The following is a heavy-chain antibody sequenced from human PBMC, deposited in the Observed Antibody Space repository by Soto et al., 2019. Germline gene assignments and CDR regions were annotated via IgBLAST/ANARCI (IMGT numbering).Heavy chain of an antibody. Sequence: SGSLALRCTVSGSASSCRGSYWGWIRQPPGKGLEWIGYIYYSGNTYFNPSLKSRVTLSVDTSKNQFSLNLSSVTAADTAVYYCVRYCSATKCPFDYWGQGTLVTVSS. CDR2: IYYSGNT. CDR1: GSASSCRGSY. J-gene: IGHJ4*02. D-gene: IGHD2-2*01. V-gene: IGHV4-30-4*01. CDR3: VRYCSATKCPFDY.